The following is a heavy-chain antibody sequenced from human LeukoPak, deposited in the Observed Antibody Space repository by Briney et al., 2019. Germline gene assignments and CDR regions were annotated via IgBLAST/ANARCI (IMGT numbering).Heavy chain of an antibody. CDR3: ARVWGSSWYDWRYYFDY. CDR2: IYTSGST. V-gene: IGHV4-61*02. CDR1: GGSISSGSYY. Sequence: SETLSLTCTVSGGSISSGSYYWSWIRQPAGKGLEWIGRIYTSGSTNYNPSLKSRVTISVDTSKNQFSLKLSSVTAADTAVYYCARVWGSSWYDWRYYFDYWGQGTLVTVSS. J-gene: IGHJ4*02. D-gene: IGHD6-13*01.